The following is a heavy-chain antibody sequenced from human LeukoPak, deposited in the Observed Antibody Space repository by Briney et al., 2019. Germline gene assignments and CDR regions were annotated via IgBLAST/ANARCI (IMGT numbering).Heavy chain of an antibody. CDR2: IIPIFGTA. Sequence: ASVKVSCKASGGTFSSYAISWVRQAPGQGLEWMGGIIPIFGTANYAQKFQGRVTMTRDTSTSTAYMELRSLRSDDTAVYYCARPAGWPNNWFDPWGQGTLVTVSS. CDR1: GGTFSSYA. CDR3: ARPAGWPNNWFDP. J-gene: IGHJ5*02. V-gene: IGHV1-69*05. D-gene: IGHD6-19*01.